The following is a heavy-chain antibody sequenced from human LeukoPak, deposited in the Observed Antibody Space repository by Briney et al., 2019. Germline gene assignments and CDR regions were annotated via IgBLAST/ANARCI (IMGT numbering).Heavy chain of an antibody. CDR2: INSDGSST. Sequence: GGSLRLPCAASGFTFSSYWMHWVRQAPGKGLVWVSRINSDGSSTSYADSVKGRFTISRDNAKNTLYLQMNSLRAEDTAVYSCARAQADITMVRGVHYYYYYGMDVWGKGTTVTVSS. CDR1: GFTFSSYW. J-gene: IGHJ6*04. CDR3: ARAQADITMVRGVHYYYYYGMDV. D-gene: IGHD3-10*01. V-gene: IGHV3-74*01.